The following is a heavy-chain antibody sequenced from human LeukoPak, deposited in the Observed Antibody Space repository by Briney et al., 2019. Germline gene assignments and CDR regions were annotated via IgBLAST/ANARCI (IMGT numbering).Heavy chain of an antibody. D-gene: IGHD3-22*01. CDR3: ARRRYYDGSGYLE. Sequence: SETLSLTCSVFGDSVSRSDSYWDWIRQPPGKGLEWIGTIYYSGRTYYSPSLKSRVTMSVDPSNNQFSLNLRSVTAADTALYYCARRRYYDGSGYLEWGQGTLLSVSS. CDR1: GDSVSRSDSY. V-gene: IGHV4-39*01. J-gene: IGHJ1*01. CDR2: IYYSGRT.